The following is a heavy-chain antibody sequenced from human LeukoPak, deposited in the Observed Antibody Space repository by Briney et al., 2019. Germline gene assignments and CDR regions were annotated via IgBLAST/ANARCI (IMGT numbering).Heavy chain of an antibody. D-gene: IGHD4-17*01. V-gene: IGHV4-34*01. CDR3: ARGMTTGPDP. CDR1: GGSFSGYY. CDR2: INHSGST. J-gene: IGHJ5*02. Sequence: SSETLSLTCAVYGGSFSGYYWSWIRQPPGKGLEWIGEINHSGSTNYNPSLKSRLTISVDTSKNQFSLKLSSVTAADTAVYYCARGMTTGPDPWGQGTLVTVSS.